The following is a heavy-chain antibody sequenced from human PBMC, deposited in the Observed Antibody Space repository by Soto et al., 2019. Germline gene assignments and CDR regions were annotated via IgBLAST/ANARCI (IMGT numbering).Heavy chain of an antibody. Sequence: GGSLRLSCAASGFTFSSYAMSRVRQAPGKGMEWVSAISGSGGSTYYADSVKCRFTISRDNSKNTLYLQMNSLRAEDTAVYYCAREQWLVLYYYGMDVWGQGTTVTVS. CDR2: ISGSGGST. D-gene: IGHD6-19*01. J-gene: IGHJ6*02. CDR1: GFTFSSYA. CDR3: AREQWLVLYYYGMDV. V-gene: IGHV3-23*01.